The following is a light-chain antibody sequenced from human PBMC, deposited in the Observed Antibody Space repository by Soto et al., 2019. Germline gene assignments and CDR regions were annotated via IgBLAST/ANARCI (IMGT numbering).Light chain of an antibody. Sequence: AIQMKKSPSSVSAYVGDRVTITCRASQGIRNDLGWYQQKPGKAPKLLIYAASSLQSGVPSRFSGSGSGTDFTLTISSLQPEDFATYYCLQDYNYPQPFGQVTNVAIK. CDR3: LQDYNYPQP. V-gene: IGKV1-6*01. J-gene: IGKJ1*01. CDR1: QGIRND. CDR2: AAS.